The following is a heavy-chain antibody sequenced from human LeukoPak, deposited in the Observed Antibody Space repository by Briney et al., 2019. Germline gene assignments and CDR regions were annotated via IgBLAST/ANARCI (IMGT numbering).Heavy chain of an antibody. Sequence: PGGSLRLSCAASAFTFSYYWMNWVRQAPGKGLEWVASIKQDGSEKYYVDSVKGRFTISRDSAKNSLYLQMNTLRAEDTAVYYCQRDRGYSTYDCWGQGTLVTVSS. CDR2: IKQDGSEK. J-gene: IGHJ4*02. D-gene: IGHD6-13*01. CDR1: AFTFSYYW. CDR3: QRDRGYSTYDC. V-gene: IGHV3-7*01.